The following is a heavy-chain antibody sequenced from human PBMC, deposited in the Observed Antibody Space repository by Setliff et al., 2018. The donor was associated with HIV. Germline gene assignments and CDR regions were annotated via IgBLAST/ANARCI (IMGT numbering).Heavy chain of an antibody. J-gene: IGHJ3*02. CDR3: ARREGVRYTSGYYGGAFDI. Sequence: PSETLSLTCTVSGASLSTGGYYWSWIRQPPGKGLEWIGSIYYSGSTNYNPSLKSRVTISVDTSKNQFSLKLSSVTAADTAVYYCARREGVRYTSGYYGGAFDIWGQGTMVTVSS. D-gene: IGHD6-19*01. V-gene: IGHV4-39*07. CDR2: IYYSGST. CDR1: GASLSTGGYY.